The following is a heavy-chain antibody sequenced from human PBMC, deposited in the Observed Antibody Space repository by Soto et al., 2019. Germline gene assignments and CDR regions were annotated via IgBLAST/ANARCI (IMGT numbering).Heavy chain of an antibody. CDR1: GFTFSNYA. D-gene: IGHD3-16*02. V-gene: IGHV3-23*01. J-gene: IGHJ4*02. CDR2: ISGSGGST. Sequence: GSLRLSCAASGFTFSNYAMSWVRQAPGKGLEWVSVISGSGGSTYYADSVKGRFTISRDNSKNTLSLQMNSLRAEDTAVYYCAKVGSYRLLYYFDYWGQGTLVTVSS. CDR3: AKVGSYRLLYYFDY.